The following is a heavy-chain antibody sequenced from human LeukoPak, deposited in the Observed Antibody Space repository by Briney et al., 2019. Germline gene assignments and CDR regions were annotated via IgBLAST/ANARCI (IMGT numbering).Heavy chain of an antibody. CDR3: VRDAIVGFFDY. CDR1: GFTVSSNY. V-gene: IGHV3-53*01. D-gene: IGHD2-15*01. Sequence: PGGSLRLSCAASGFTVSSNYMNWVRQAPGKGLEWVSVLYSGGSPYYADSVKGRCTISRDNSKNTLYLQMISLRAEDTAMYYCVRDAIVGFFDYWGQGTLVTVSS. J-gene: IGHJ4*02. CDR2: LYSGGSP.